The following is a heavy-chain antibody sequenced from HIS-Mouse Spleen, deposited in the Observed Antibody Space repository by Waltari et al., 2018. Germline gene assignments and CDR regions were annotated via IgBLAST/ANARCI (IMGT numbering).Heavy chain of an antibody. CDR2: IYYGGST. CDR3: AREIPYSSSWYDWYFDL. V-gene: IGHV4-39*07. Sequence: QLQLQESGPGLVKPSETLSLTCTVSGGSISSSSYYWGWIRQPPGKGLEWIGRIYYGGSTYYTPSLKSRVTISVDTSKNQFSLKLGSVTAADTAVYYCAREIPYSSSWYDWYFDLWGRGTLVTVSS. D-gene: IGHD6-13*01. J-gene: IGHJ2*01. CDR1: GGSISSSSYY.